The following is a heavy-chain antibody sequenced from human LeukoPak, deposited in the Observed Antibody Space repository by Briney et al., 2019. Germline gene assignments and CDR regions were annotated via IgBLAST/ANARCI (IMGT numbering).Heavy chain of an antibody. CDR3: AKAYGGFSYGDFDS. CDR2: ISGSGGST. J-gene: IGHJ4*02. V-gene: IGHV3-23*01. CDR1: GFTFSSYA. Sequence: PGGSLRLSCAASGFTFSSYAMSWARQAPGKGLEWVSAISGSGGSTYYADSVKGRFTISRDNSKNTLHLQMNSLRAEDTAVYYCAKAYGGFSYGDFDSWGQGTLVTVSS. D-gene: IGHD5-18*01.